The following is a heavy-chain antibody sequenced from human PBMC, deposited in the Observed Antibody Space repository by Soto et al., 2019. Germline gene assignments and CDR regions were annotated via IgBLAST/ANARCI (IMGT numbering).Heavy chain of an antibody. V-gene: IGHV3-30-3*01. D-gene: IGHD6-19*01. CDR1: KFSFSDYA. Sequence: ESGGGVVQPGRSLRLSCAASKFSFSDYAMHWLRQAPGKGLEWVAVISYDGSNKFYADSVKGRFTISRDNSKNTLFLQMNSLRVEDTAVYYCARDPSGSYPIFDYWGQGSLVFVSS. CDR2: ISYDGSNK. J-gene: IGHJ4*02. CDR3: ARDPSGSYPIFDY.